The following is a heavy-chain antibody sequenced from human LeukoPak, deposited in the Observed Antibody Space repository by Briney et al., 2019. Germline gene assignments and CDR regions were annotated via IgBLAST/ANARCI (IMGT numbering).Heavy chain of an antibody. J-gene: IGHJ4*02. CDR2: ISYDGSNK. V-gene: IGHV3-30-3*01. Sequence: GGSLRLSCAASGLTFSSYAMHWVRQAPGKGLEWVAVISYDGSNKYYADSVKGRFTISRDNSKNTLYLQMNSLRAEDTAVYYCAREQLSYFDYWGQGTLVTVSS. CDR1: GLTFSSYA. D-gene: IGHD5-18*01. CDR3: AREQLSYFDY.